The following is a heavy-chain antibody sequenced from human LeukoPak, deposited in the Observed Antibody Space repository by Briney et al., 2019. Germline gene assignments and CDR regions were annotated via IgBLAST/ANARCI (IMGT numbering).Heavy chain of an antibody. V-gene: IGHV4-61*02. J-gene: IGHJ3*02. Sequence: SETLSLTCTVSGGSISSGSYYWSWIRQPAGKGLEWIGRIYTSGSTNYNPSLKSRVTISVDTSKNQFSLKLSSVTAADTAVYYCARDGLYSSGWSDAFDIWGQGTTVTVSS. CDR3: ARDGLYSSGWSDAFDI. CDR1: GGSISSGSYY. CDR2: IYTSGST. D-gene: IGHD6-19*01.